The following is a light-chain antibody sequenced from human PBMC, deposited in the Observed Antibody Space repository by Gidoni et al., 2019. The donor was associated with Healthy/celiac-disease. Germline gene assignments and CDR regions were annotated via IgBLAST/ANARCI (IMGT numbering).Light chain of an antibody. V-gene: IGKV3-20*01. CDR2: GAS. J-gene: IGKJ5*01. CDR3: QQYGSSIT. CDR1: QSVSSIY. Sequence: IVFTQSPGTLSLSPGERATLSCRASQSVSSIYLAWYQQKPGQAPRLLIYGASSRATGIPDRFSGSGSGTDFTLTISRLEPEDFAVYYCQQYGSSITFGQGTRLEIK.